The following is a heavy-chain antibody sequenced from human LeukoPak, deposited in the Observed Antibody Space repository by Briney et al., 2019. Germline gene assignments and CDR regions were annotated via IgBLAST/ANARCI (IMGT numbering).Heavy chain of an antibody. CDR3: ARPGYCSGGSCYGRRAFDI. D-gene: IGHD2-15*01. J-gene: IGHJ3*02. CDR2: IYPGDSDT. CDR1: GYSFTSYW. Sequence: GESLKISCKGSGYSFTSYWIGWVRQMPGKGLEWMGIIYPGDSDTRYSPSFQGQVTISADKSTSTAYLQWSSLKASDTAMYYCARPGYCSGGSCYGRRAFDIWGQGTMVTVSS. V-gene: IGHV5-51*01.